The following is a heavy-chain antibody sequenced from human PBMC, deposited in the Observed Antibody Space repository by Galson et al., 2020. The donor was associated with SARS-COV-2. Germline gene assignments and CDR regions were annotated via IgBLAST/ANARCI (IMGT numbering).Heavy chain of an antibody. V-gene: IGHV3-30*18. D-gene: IGHD1-26*01. CDR3: AKDRVMGAVRIFDY. CDR1: GFTFSSYG. CDR2: ISYDGSNK. Sequence: TGGSLRLSCAASGFTFSSYGMHWVRQAPGKGLEWVALISYDGSNKYYADSVKGRFTISRDNSKNTLYLQMNSLRAEDTAVYYCAKDRVMGAVRIFDYWGQGTLVTVSS. J-gene: IGHJ4*02.